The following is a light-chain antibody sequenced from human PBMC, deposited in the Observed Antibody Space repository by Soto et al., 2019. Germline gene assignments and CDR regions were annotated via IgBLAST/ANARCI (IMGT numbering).Light chain of an antibody. J-gene: IGKJ5*01. CDR3: QQYNKWPSGT. CDR2: HAS. CDR1: QSVSSN. Sequence: EVVMTQSPGTLSVSPGERATLSCRASQSVSSNLAWYQQRPGQVPGLLIYHASTRATGVSDRFSGSGSGTEFTLTISSLQSEDSAIYYCQQYNKWPSGTFGQGTRLEIK. V-gene: IGKV3-15*01.